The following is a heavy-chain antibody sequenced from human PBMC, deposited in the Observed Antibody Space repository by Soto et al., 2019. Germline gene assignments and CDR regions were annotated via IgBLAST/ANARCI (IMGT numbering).Heavy chain of an antibody. D-gene: IGHD4-17*01. Sequence: SATLSLTCTVSGGSVTNSSYYWVWIRHSPGKGLEWIGSGYYRGRSYSKSSVKSRVTISVDTSKNRFSLSLNSVTASDTAVYFCVSQRTTVPTQAYFDYWGPGALVTSPQ. V-gene: IGHV4-39*01. J-gene: IGHJ4*02. CDR3: VSQRTTVPTQAYFDY. CDR1: GGSVTNSSYY. CDR2: GYYRGRS.